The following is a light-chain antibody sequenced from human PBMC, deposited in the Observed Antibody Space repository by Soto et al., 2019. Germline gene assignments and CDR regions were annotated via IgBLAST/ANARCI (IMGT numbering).Light chain of an antibody. V-gene: IGLV2-23*01. J-gene: IGLJ2*01. CDR1: TSDVGSYNL. CDR3: CSIAAIITVL. CDR2: GGS. Sequence: QSVLTQPASVSGSPGQSITISCTGTTSDVGSYNLVSWYQQHPGKAPKLMIYGGSKRPSGVSNRFSGSNSGNTASLTISGLEPEDEADYYCCSIAAIITVLFGGGTKLTVL.